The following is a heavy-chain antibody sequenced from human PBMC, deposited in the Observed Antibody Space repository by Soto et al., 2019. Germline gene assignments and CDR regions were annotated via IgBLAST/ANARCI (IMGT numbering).Heavy chain of an antibody. V-gene: IGHV3-30*18. J-gene: IGHJ6*02. CDR2: ISYDGSNK. D-gene: IGHD3-3*01. CDR1: GFTFSSYG. Sequence: GGSLRLSCAASGFTFSSYGMHWVRQAPGKGLEWVAVISYDGSNKYYADSVKGRFTISRDNSKNTLYLQMNSLRAEDTAVYYCANVPVESGTIFREDTYYYYGMDVWGQGTTVTVSS. CDR3: ANVPVESGTIFREDTYYYYGMDV.